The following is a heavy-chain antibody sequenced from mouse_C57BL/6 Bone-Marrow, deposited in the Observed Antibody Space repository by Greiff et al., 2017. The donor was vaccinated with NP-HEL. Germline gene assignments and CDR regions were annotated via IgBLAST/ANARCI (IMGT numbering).Heavy chain of an antibody. CDR2: SRNKANDYTT. J-gene: IGHJ4*01. CDR1: GFTFSDFY. CDR3: ARDARSPHYYAMDY. V-gene: IGHV7-1*01. Sequence: EVMLVESGGGLVQSGRSLRLSCATSGFTFSDFYMEWVRQAPGKGLEWIAASRNKANDYTTEYSASVKGRFIVSRDTSQSILYLQMNALRAEDTAIYYCARDARSPHYYAMDYWGQGTSVTVSS.